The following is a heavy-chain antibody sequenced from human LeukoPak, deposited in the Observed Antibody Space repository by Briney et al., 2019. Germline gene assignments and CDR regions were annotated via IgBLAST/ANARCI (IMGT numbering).Heavy chain of an antibody. D-gene: IGHD4/OR15-4a*01. Sequence: GGSLRLSCAASGFTVKDNFMSWVRQAPGKGLEWVSFLYSGGATYYADSVKGRFTISRDNSKNIVFLQMNDLRTEDTAFYYCTRDSANYHFAYWGQGALVTVSS. CDR2: LYSGGAT. V-gene: IGHV3-66*01. J-gene: IGHJ4*02. CDR3: TRDSANYHFAY. CDR1: GFTVKDNF.